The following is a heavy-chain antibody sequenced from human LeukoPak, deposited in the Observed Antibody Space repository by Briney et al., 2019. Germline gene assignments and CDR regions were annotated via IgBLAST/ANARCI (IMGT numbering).Heavy chain of an antibody. CDR1: GASITSNGYY. CDR2: ISYSGST. D-gene: IGHD1-26*01. Sequence: SETLSLTCSVSGASITSNGYYWGWIRQSPGKGLEWIGTISYSGSTFYNPSLKSRLTISVDTSKNQFSLNLNSVTAADTAVYFCARPIVGAARMLFDIWGQGTMVTVSS. CDR3: ARPIVGAARMLFDI. J-gene: IGHJ3*02. V-gene: IGHV4-39*01.